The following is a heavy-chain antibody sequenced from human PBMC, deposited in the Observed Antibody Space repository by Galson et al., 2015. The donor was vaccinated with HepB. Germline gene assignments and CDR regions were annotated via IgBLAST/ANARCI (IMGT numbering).Heavy chain of an antibody. V-gene: IGHV4-59*01. J-gene: IGHJ3*01. D-gene: IGHD6-19*01. Sequence: SETLSLTCTVSGGSMNDYYWTWIRQPPGKGLEWIGHVYYTGSTQYNPSLKSRFTISIATSKTQFSLKLTSLTVADTAVYFCARVVGQWLIHDAFDLWGQGTLVTVSS. CDR2: VYYTGST. CDR1: GGSMNDYY. CDR3: ARVVGQWLIHDAFDL.